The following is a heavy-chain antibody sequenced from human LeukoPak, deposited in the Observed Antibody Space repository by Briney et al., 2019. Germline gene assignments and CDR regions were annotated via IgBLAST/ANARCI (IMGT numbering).Heavy chain of an antibody. J-gene: IGHJ4*02. Sequence: GGSLRLSCTASGFKFSNYVMSWVRQAPGKGLEWLSSISGNGERTKEAESVKGRFSISRDNSKNTLFLQMSSLSAEDTAVYYCAKEEGIQLFIVGADFFDQWGQGTLVTVSS. CDR2: ISGNGERT. CDR3: AKEEGIQLFIVGADFFDQ. D-gene: IGHD5-18*01. CDR1: GFKFSNYV. V-gene: IGHV3-23*01.